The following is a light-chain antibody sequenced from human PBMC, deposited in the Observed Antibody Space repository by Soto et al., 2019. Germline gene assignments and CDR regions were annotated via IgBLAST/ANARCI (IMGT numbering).Light chain of an antibody. CDR1: QSVSSSY. Sequence: EIVLTQSPGTLSLSPGERATLSCRASQSVSSSYLAWYQQKPGQAPRLLIYGASSRATGIPDRFSGSGSGTDLTLTISRLEPEDFAVYYCQQYGSSTWTFVQGTKVEIK. CDR3: QQYGSSTWT. CDR2: GAS. J-gene: IGKJ1*01. V-gene: IGKV3-20*01.